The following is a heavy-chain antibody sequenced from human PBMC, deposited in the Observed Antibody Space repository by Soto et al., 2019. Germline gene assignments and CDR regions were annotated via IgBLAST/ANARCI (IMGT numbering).Heavy chain of an antibody. CDR2: IGESGSGT. CDR3: AKGLINGRWYAAD. D-gene: IGHD6-13*01. Sequence: PGGSLRLSCATSGLNFNGYTMSWVRQAPGKGLEWVSGIGESGSGTHYADSVKGRFTISRDNSKNTMYLQMNNLRAEDTGAYYCAKGLINGRWYAADWGQGTLVTVSS. J-gene: IGHJ4*02. V-gene: IGHV3-23*01. CDR1: GLNFNGYT.